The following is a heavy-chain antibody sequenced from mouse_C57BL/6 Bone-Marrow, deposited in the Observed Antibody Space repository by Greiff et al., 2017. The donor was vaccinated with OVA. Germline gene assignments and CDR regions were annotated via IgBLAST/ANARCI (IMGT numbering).Heavy chain of an antibody. CDR3: EKNEGLDY. CDR1: GFTFSSYG. Sequence: EVKLVESGGDLVKPGGSLKLSCAASGFTFSSYGMSWVRQTPHKRPEWVATISSGGSYTYYPDSVTGRFTISRDNAKNTQYLKMSRLMSEETAMYYCEKNEGLDYWGQGTTLTVSS. D-gene: IGHD2-4*01. V-gene: IGHV5-6*01. CDR2: ISSGGSYT. J-gene: IGHJ2*01.